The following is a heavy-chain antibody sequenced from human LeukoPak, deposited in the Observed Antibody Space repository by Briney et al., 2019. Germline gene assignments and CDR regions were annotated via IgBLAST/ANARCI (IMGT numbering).Heavy chain of an antibody. D-gene: IGHD5-18*01. CDR1: GYTFTSYG. Sequence: GASVKVSCKASGYTFTSYGISWVRQAPGQGLEWLGWISTYNGNTHYAQKLQGRVTMTTDTSTTTAYMELRSLRSDDTAVYYCARGERGYRYGFEYFQKWGQGTLVTVSS. CDR2: ISTYNGNT. V-gene: IGHV1-18*01. CDR3: ARGERGYRYGFEYFQK. J-gene: IGHJ1*01.